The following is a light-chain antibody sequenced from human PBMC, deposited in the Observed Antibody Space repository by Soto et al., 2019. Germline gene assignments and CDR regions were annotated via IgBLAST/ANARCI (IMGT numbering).Light chain of an antibody. Sequence: QSALTQPPSASGSPGQSVTISCTGTSSDVVGYKYVSWYQQHPGKAPKLMIFEVNKRPSGVPDRFSGSKSGNTASLTVSGLQDEDEANYYCSSYAGINNVGVFGTGTKLTVL. CDR3: SSYAGINNVGV. J-gene: IGLJ1*01. CDR1: SSDVVGYKY. CDR2: EVN. V-gene: IGLV2-8*01.